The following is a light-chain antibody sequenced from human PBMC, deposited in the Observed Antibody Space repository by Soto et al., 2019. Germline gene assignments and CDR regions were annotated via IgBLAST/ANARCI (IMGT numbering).Light chain of an antibody. V-gene: IGKV3-20*01. CDR2: DAS. CDR1: QSVSSTY. Sequence: EIVLTQSPGTLSLSPGERATLSCRASQSVSSTYLAWYQQKPGQAPRLLIYDASSRATGIPDRFSGSGSGTDFTLTISRLEPEDFAMYYCQQYGRSPGLFTFGPGTKVDIK. J-gene: IGKJ3*01. CDR3: QQYGRSPGLFT.